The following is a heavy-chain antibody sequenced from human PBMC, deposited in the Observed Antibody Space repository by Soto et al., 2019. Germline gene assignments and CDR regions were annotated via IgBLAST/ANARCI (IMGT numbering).Heavy chain of an antibody. D-gene: IGHD3-22*01. CDR1: GFTFSGSA. V-gene: IGHV3-73*01. Sequence: PGGSLRLSCAASGFTFSGSAMHWVRQASGKGLEWVGRIRSKANSYATAYAASVKGRFTISRDDSKNTAYLQMNSLKTEDTAVYYCTRHGGGYYYDSSGYFHRRSGMDVWGQGTTVTVSS. CDR2: IRSKANSYAT. J-gene: IGHJ6*02. CDR3: TRHGGGYYYDSSGYFHRRSGMDV.